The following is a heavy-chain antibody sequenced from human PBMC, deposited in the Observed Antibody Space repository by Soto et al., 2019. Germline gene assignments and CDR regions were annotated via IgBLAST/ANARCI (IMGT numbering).Heavy chain of an antibody. CDR3: AREPATAKPEGVDF. J-gene: IGHJ4*02. V-gene: IGHV1-2*02. Sequence: GAPVEAASKAPGYTTTDYYMQWAPQSPGQGLEWVGWINPISGGTKYAPKFQGGVTMTGDTSITTAYMELSRLRSGDTAVYYCAREPATAKPEGVDFWSQGTLVTVS. D-gene: IGHD1-1*01. CDR2: INPISGGT. CDR1: GYTTTDYY.